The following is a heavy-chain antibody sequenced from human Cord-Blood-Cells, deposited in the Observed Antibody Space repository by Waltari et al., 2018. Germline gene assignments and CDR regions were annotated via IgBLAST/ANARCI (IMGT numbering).Heavy chain of an antibody. V-gene: IGHV1-69*09. CDR1: GGHFSSYA. Sequence: QVHPVQCGAEVKTPGSSVRVSCKVSGGHFSSYAISWVRQAPGQGLEWMGRIIPILGIANYAQKFQGRVTITADKSTSTAYMELSSLRSEDTAVYYCARDFEGYFDLWGRGTLVTVSS. J-gene: IGHJ2*01. CDR3: ARDFEGYFDL. CDR2: IIPILGIA.